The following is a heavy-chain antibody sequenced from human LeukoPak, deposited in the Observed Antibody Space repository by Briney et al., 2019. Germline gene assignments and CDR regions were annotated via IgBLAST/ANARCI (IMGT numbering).Heavy chain of an antibody. CDR3: ATPGGGNVYFDY. J-gene: IGHJ4*02. V-gene: IGHV1-69*05. CDR1: GYTFTSYG. CDR2: IIPIFGTA. D-gene: IGHD3-16*01. Sequence: GASVKVSCKASGYTFTSYGISWVRQAPGQGLEWMGGIIPIFGTANYAQKFQGRVTITTDESTSTAYMELSSLRSEDTAVYYCATPGGGNVYFDYWGQGTLVTVSS.